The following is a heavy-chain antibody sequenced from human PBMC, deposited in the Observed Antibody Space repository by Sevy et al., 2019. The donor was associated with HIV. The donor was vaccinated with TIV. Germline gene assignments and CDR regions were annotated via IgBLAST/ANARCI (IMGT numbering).Heavy chain of an antibody. V-gene: IGHV3-9*01. Sequence: GGSLRLSCAASGFPFNDHALHWVRQVPGKGLEWVSGISWNSRNVGYADSVKGRFTISRDNANHFLYLGMNSLRPEDTAFYYCAKDINRGCDGINCYPYYYYFYGLDVWGQGTTVTVSS. CDR1: GFPFNDHA. J-gene: IGHJ6*02. CDR2: ISWNSRNV. D-gene: IGHD2-21*01. CDR3: AKDINRGCDGINCYPYYYYFYGLDV.